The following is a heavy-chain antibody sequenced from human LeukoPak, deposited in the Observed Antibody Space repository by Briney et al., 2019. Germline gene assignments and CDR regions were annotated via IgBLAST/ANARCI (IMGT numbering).Heavy chain of an antibody. V-gene: IGHV3-23*01. Sequence: AGSLRLSCAASGFTFSNHAMNWVRQAPGKGLEWVSVISGSGVSTNYAESVKGWFTISRDNSRNTVYVQMNSLRGEDTAVYYCAKGPMDYSNHLFDSWGQGILVTVSS. CDR3: AKGPMDYSNHLFDS. J-gene: IGHJ5*01. CDR1: GFTFSNHA. D-gene: IGHD4-11*01. CDR2: ISGSGVST.